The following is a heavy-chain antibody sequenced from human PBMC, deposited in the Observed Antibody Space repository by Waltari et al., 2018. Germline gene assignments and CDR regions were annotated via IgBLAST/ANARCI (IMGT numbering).Heavy chain of an antibody. CDR3: ASGGSTVTPFY. Sequence: EVQLVESGGGLVQPGGSLRLSCAASGFTFSSYWMHWVRQAQGKGLVWGSRINTDGSSTSYSDSVKGRFTISRDNAKNTLYLQMNSLRAEDTAVYYCASGGSTVTPFYWGQGTLVTVS. J-gene: IGHJ4*02. D-gene: IGHD4-17*01. V-gene: IGHV3-74*01. CDR2: INTDGSST. CDR1: GFTFSSYW.